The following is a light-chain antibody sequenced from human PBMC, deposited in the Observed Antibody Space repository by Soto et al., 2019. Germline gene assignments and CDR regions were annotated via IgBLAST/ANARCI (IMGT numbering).Light chain of an antibody. CDR2: GAS. V-gene: IGKV3-20*01. J-gene: IGKJ1*01. Sequence: IVLTQSPGALSLSPGERATLSCGAIQSVSSSYLAWYQQKPGQAPRLLIYGASTRATGIPDRFSGSGSGTDFTLTISRLEPEDFAVYYCQQYGSSPRTFGHGTKVDIK. CDR3: QQYGSSPRT. CDR1: QSVSSSY.